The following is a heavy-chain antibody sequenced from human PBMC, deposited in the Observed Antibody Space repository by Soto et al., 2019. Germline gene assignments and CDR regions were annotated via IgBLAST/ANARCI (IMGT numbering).Heavy chain of an antibody. CDR1: GYTFTSYA. CDR3: ISAPWSGYDSEQLDY. V-gene: IGHV1-3*01. Sequence: ASVKVSCKASGYTFTSYAMHWVRQAPGQRLEWMGRINAGNGNTTYSQKFQGRVTITADTSTSTAYMELSSLRSEDTAVYYCISAPWSGYDSEQLDYWGQGTLVTVSS. CDR2: INAGNGNT. D-gene: IGHD3-3*01. J-gene: IGHJ4*02.